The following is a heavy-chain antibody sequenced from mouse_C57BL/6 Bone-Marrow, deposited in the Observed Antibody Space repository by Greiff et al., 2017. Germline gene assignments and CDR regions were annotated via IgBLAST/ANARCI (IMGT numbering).Heavy chain of an antibody. CDR1: GYTFTDYY. Sequence: QVQLKESGPELVKPGASVKISCKASGYTFTDYYINWVKQRPGQGLEWIGWIFPGSGSTYYNEKFKGKATLTVDKSSSTAYYMLLSSLTSEDSAVYFCARRRGWLLDYYAMDYWGQGTSVTVSS. CDR3: ARRRGWLLDYYAMDY. CDR2: IFPGSGST. V-gene: IGHV1-75*01. J-gene: IGHJ4*01. D-gene: IGHD2-3*01.